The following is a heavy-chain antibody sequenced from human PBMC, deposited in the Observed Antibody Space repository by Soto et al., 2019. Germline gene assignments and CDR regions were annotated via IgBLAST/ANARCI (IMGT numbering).Heavy chain of an antibody. CDR2: INHSGST. Sequence: SETLTLTCAVYGGSFSGYYWSWIRQPPGKGLEWIGEINHSGSTNYNPSLKSRVTISVDTSKNQFSLKLSSVTAADTAVYYCARGRLRPAYYYYYYGMDVWGQGTTVT. CDR3: ARGRLRPAYYYYYYGMDV. CDR1: GGSFSGYY. V-gene: IGHV4-34*01. J-gene: IGHJ6*02. D-gene: IGHD6-25*01.